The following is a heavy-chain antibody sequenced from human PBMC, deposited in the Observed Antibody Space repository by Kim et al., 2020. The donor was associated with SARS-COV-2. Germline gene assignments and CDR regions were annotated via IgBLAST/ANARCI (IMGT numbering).Heavy chain of an antibody. V-gene: IGHV3-21*04. J-gene: IGHJ4*02. CDR3: ARDSPHILLWSYAFDY. Sequence: SVQGRFPIHRDDAKNSLYLQMTSLRTEDTAFYYCARDSPHILLWSYAFDYWGQGTLVTVSS. D-gene: IGHD2-8*01.